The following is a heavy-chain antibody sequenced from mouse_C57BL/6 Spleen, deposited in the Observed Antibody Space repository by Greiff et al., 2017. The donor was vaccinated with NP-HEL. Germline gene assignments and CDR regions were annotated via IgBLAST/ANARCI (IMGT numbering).Heavy chain of an antibody. CDR3: ARDGTTMVFDY. Sequence: VQLQQSGPELVKPGASVKISCKASGYAFSSSWMNWVKQRPGKGLEWIGRIYPGDGDTNYNGKFKGKATLTADKSSSTAYMQLSSLTSEDSAVYFWARDGTTMVFDYWGQGTTLTVSS. J-gene: IGHJ2*01. D-gene: IGHD2-1*01. CDR1: GYAFSSSW. CDR2: IYPGDGDT. V-gene: IGHV1-82*01.